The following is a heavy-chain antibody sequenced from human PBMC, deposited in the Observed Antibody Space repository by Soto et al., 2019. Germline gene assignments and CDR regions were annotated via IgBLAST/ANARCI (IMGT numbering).Heavy chain of an antibody. CDR3: ARSWGLAAAGRGMDV. D-gene: IGHD6-13*01. Sequence: PGGSLRLACAASGFTFDDYAMHWVRQAPGKGLEWVSGISLNSGSIGYADSVKGRFTISRDNAKNSLYLQMNSLRAEDTALYYCARSWGLAAAGRGMDVWGQGTTVTVSS. CDR1: GFTFDDYA. CDR2: ISLNSGSI. V-gene: IGHV3-9*01. J-gene: IGHJ6*02.